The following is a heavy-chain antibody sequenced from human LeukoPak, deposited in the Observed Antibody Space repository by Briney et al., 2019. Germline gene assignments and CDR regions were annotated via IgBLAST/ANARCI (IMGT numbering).Heavy chain of an antibody. CDR3: TRENYVPDS. Sequence: PGGSLRLSCAASGFTFSSYSMNWVRQAPGKGLEGVSYISSTSNTIYYADSVKGRFTVSRDNSKNIVFLQMNGLRADDTAVYYCTRENYVPDSWGQGTLVTVSS. CDR2: ISSTSNTI. V-gene: IGHV3-48*01. D-gene: IGHD3-10*02. J-gene: IGHJ5*02. CDR1: GFTFSSYS.